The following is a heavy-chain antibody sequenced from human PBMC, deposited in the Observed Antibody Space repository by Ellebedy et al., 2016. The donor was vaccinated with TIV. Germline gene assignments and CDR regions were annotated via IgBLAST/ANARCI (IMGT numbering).Heavy chain of an antibody. J-gene: IGHJ4*02. CDR2: IKSKTDGGTI. V-gene: IGHV3-15*01. Sequence: PGGSLRLSCAASGFTFKYAWMSWVRQAPGKGLEWVGRIKSKTDGGTIDYAAPVKGRFTISRGDSKNTMYLQMSSLKTEDTAVYYCTIEARYTSMIKFDSWGQGALVTVPS. CDR1: GFTFKYAW. D-gene: IGHD5-18*01. CDR3: TIEARYTSMIKFDS.